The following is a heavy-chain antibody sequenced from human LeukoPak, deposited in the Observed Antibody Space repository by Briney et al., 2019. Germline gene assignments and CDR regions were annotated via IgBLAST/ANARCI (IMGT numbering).Heavy chain of an antibody. V-gene: IGHV1-8*01. Sequence: GASVKVSCKASGYTFTSYDINWVRQATGQGLEWMGWMNPNSGNTGYAQKFQGRVTMTRNHSISTAYMELSSLRSEDTAVYYCARGIVVVNDAFDIWGQGTMVTVSS. J-gene: IGHJ3*02. D-gene: IGHD3-22*01. CDR1: GYTFTSYD. CDR2: MNPNSGNT. CDR3: ARGIVVVNDAFDI.